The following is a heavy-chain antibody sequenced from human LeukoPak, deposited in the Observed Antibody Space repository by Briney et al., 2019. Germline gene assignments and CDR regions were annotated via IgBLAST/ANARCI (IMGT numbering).Heavy chain of an antibody. CDR1: GFTFSSYN. V-gene: IGHV3-21*01. J-gene: IGHJ4*02. CDR2: ITSGSSYI. CDR3: ARAPRY. Sequence: GGSLRLSCAASGFTFSSYNMNWVRQAPGKGLEWVSSITSGSSYIYYADSVKSRFTISRDNAKNSLYLQMNSLRAEDTAVYYCARAPRYWGQGTLVTVSS.